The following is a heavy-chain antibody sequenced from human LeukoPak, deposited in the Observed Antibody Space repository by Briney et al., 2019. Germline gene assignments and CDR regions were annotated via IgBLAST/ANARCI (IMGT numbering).Heavy chain of an antibody. CDR3: ARRAGTDPFDP. D-gene: IGHD1-7*01. Sequence: PSETLSLTCTVSGGSISSSSYYWGWIRQPPGKGLEWIGSIYYSGSTYSNPSLKSRVTISVDTSKNQFSLKLSSVTAADTAVYYCARRAGTDPFDPWGQGTLVTVSS. CDR1: GGSISSSSYY. J-gene: IGHJ5*02. V-gene: IGHV4-39*01. CDR2: IYYSGST.